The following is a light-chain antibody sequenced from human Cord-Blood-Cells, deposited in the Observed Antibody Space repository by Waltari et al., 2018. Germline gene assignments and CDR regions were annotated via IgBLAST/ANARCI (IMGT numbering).Light chain of an antibody. Sequence: DIQMTQSPSSLSASVGDRVTITCRASQSISSYLNWYQQKHWKAPKLRIYAASSLQSGVPSRFSGSGSGTDFTLTISSLQPEDFATYYCQQSYSTPWTFGQGTKVEIK. CDR3: QQSYSTPWT. J-gene: IGKJ1*01. V-gene: IGKV1-39*01. CDR1: QSISSY. CDR2: AAS.